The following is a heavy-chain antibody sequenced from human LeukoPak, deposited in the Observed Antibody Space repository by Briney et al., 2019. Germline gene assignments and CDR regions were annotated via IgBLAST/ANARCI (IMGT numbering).Heavy chain of an antibody. CDR3: AKSGGYGLIDK. V-gene: IGHV4-34*01. CDR2: IYYTGST. D-gene: IGHD1-26*01. CDR1: GGSFSGYY. Sequence: KPSETLSLTCAVYGGSFSGYYWSWIRQPPGKGLEWIGNIYYTGSTYYNVSLSSRVTISIDTSKNLFSLRLNSMTAADTAVYYCAKSGGYGLIDKWGQGTLVTVSS. J-gene: IGHJ4*02.